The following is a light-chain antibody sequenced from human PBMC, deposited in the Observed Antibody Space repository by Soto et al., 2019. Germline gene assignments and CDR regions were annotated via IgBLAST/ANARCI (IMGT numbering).Light chain of an antibody. Sequence: EIVMTQSPATLSVSPGERATVSCRASQRFRANVAWYQQKPGQAPRLLIYGASTRATGVQARFSGSGCGTEFTLTIRSLQSEDFALYYCQQYNSWPPVTFGGGSKV. CDR3: QQYNSWPPVT. V-gene: IGKV3-15*01. CDR1: QRFRAN. CDR2: GAS. J-gene: IGKJ4*01.